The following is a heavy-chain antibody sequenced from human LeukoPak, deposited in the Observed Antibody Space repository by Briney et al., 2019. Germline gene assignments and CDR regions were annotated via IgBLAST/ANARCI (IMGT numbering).Heavy chain of an antibody. D-gene: IGHD2-15*01. CDR1: GDSVSNHNYY. CDR3: ARLGWWDS. Sequence: SETLSLTCTVSGDSVSNHNYYWGWMRQPPGKGLEWIGSIYYSGSTYYNPSLNSRVTISVDTSKNQFSLKVSSVTAADTAVYYCARLGWWDSWGQGTLVTVSS. J-gene: IGHJ4*02. V-gene: IGHV4-39*01. CDR2: IYYSGST.